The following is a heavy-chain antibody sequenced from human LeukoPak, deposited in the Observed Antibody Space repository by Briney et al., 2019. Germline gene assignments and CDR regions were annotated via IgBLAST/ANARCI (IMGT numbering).Heavy chain of an antibody. CDR1: GFTFSSYS. J-gene: IGHJ6*03. CDR2: IGSRSSTI. V-gene: IGHV3-48*01. Sequence: PVGSLRLSCAASGFTFSSYSMNWVRQAPGKGLEWVSYIGSRSSTIYYADSVKGRFTISRDNAKNSLYLQMNSLRAEDTAVYYCARDPLRCRGGSCYYYYMDVWGKGTTVTVSS. CDR3: ARDPLRCRGGSCYYYYMDV. D-gene: IGHD2-15*01.